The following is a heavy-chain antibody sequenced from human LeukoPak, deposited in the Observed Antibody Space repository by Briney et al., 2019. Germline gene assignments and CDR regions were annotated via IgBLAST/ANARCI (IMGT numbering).Heavy chain of an antibody. Sequence: PGGSLRLSCAASGFTFSSYAMSWVRQAPGKGLEWISYISSGSGTIYYADSVKGRFSISRDDTKSSLYLQVNSLRVEDTAVYYCARVASAWADDYWGQGALVTVSS. V-gene: IGHV3-48*01. D-gene: IGHD6-19*01. CDR1: GFTFSSYA. CDR3: ARVASAWADDY. J-gene: IGHJ4*02. CDR2: ISSGSGTI.